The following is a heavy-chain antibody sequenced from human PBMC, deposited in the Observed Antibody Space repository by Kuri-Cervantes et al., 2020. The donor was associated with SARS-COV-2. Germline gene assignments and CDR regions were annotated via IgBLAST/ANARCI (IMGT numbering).Heavy chain of an antibody. D-gene: IGHD3-22*01. J-gene: IGHJ4*02. CDR1: GYTFTGYY. CDR2: ISAYNGNT. CDR3: VGEGHYDHSAFDY. Sequence: ASVKVSCKASGYTFTGYYMHWVRQAPGQGLEWMGWISAYNGNTNYAQKLQGRVTMTTDTSTSTAYMELRSLRSDDTAVYYCVGEGHYDHSAFDYWGPGTLVTVSS. V-gene: IGHV1-18*04.